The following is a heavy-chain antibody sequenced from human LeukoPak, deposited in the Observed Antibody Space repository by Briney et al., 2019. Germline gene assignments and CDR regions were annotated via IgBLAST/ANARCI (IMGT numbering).Heavy chain of an antibody. CDR2: IYYSGST. Sequence: SETLSLTCTVSGGSISSYYWSWIRQPPGKGLEWIGYIYYSGSTNYNPSPKSRVTISVDTSKNRFSLKLSSVTAADTAVYYCARDIASNWFDPWGQGTLVTVSS. J-gene: IGHJ5*02. CDR1: GGSISSYY. V-gene: IGHV4-59*01. D-gene: IGHD6-13*01. CDR3: ARDIASNWFDP.